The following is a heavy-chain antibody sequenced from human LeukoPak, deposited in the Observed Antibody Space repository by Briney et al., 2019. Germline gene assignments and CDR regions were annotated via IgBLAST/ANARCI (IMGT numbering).Heavy chain of an antibody. CDR2: INPDSGGT. J-gene: IGHJ3*02. V-gene: IGHV1-2*06. CDR1: GYTFTGYY. D-gene: IGHD1-26*01. Sequence: GASVKVSCKASGYTFTGYYMHWVRQAPGQGLEWMGRINPDSGGTNYAQKFQGRVTMTRDTSISTAYMELSRLRSDDTAVYCCARGRGSPYEEDAFDIWGQGTMVTVSS. CDR3: ARGRGSPYEEDAFDI.